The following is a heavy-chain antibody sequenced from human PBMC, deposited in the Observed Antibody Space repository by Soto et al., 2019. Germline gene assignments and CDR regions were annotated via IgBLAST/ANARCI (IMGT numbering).Heavy chain of an antibody. CDR3: AKNPGYNSGWYSIDY. CDR2: ISYDGSNK. D-gene: IGHD6-19*01. Sequence: QVQLVESGGGVVQPGRSLRLSCAASGFTFSNYGMHWVRQAPGKGLEWVAVISYDGSNKYYADSVKGRSTISRDNSKNTLYLQMNSLRVEDTAMYYCAKNPGYNSGWYSIDYWGQGTLVTVSS. V-gene: IGHV3-30*18. CDR1: GFTFSNYG. J-gene: IGHJ4*02.